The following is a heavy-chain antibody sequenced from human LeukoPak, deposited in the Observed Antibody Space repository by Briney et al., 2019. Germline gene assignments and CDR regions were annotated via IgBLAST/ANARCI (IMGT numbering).Heavy chain of an antibody. J-gene: IGHJ4*02. D-gene: IGHD3-16*01. CDR2: ISSSGTTI. Sequence: PGGSLRLSCAASGFTFSSYEMNWVRQAPGKGLEWVSFISSSGTTIYYADSVKGRFTISRDNAKNSLYLQMNGLRAEDTAVYYCARGGRGSPDYDFDYWGQGTLITVSS. CDR3: ARGGRGSPDYDFDY. V-gene: IGHV3-48*03. CDR1: GFTFSSYE.